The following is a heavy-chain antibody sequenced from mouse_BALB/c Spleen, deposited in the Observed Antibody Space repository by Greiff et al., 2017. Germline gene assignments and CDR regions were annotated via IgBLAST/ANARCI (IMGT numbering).Heavy chain of an antibody. D-gene: IGHD1-2*01. CDR1: GYAFTNYL. CDR2: INPGSGGT. J-gene: IGHJ3*01. Sequence: QVQLQQSGAELVRPGTSVKVSCKASGYAFTNYLIEWVKQRPGQGLEWIGVINPGSGGTNYNEKFKGKATLTADKSSSTAYMQLSSLTSDDSAVYFCAREGTTATAYWGQGTLVTVSA. V-gene: IGHV1-54*01. CDR3: AREGTTATAY.